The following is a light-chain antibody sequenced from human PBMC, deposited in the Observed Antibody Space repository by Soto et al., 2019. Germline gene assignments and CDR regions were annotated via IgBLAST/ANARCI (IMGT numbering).Light chain of an antibody. V-gene: IGKV1-12*01. CDR3: QHHNSYSEA. CDR2: AAS. CDR1: QAVSTC. Sequence: DIQMTQSPSSVSASVGDTVTITCRASQAVSTCLAWYQQKPGGAPKLVIYAASTLKSGPPSSFSGSGSGTAFTLTISRLQPADFATYSCQHHNSYSEAFGQGTKVDIK. J-gene: IGKJ1*01.